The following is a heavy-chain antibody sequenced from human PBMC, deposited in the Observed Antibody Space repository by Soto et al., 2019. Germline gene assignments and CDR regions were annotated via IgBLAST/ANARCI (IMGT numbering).Heavy chain of an antibody. CDR1: GFTFSSYA. CDR2: ISGSGGST. Sequence: EVQLLESGGGLVQPGGSLRLSCAASGFTFSSYAMAWVRQAPGKGLEWISAISGSGGSTYHGDSEKGRFTSSRDNSKNTVDVAKNRLGAEDPAIYYCAKGSAHGSPYYFDSWGRGTLVTVSS. J-gene: IGHJ4*02. D-gene: IGHD6-25*01. CDR3: AKGSAHGSPYYFDS. V-gene: IGHV3-23*01.